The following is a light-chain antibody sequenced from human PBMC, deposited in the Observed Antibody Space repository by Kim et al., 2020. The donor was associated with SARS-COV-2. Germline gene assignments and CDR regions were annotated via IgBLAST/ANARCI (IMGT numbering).Light chain of an antibody. CDR2: DKN. Sequence: ALGQTVRITWQGDSLRSYYATWYQQKPGRAPVLVIYDKNNRPSGIPARCSGSYSGNTASLTITGAQAGDDAVYYCNSRESGVNHVIFGGGTQLTVL. CDR1: SLRSYY. CDR3: NSRESGVNHVI. V-gene: IGLV3-19*01. J-gene: IGLJ2*01.